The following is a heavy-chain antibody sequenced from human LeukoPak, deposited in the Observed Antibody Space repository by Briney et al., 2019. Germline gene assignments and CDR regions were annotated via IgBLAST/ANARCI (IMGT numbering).Heavy chain of an antibody. J-gene: IGHJ4*02. CDR1: GGTFSSYA. CDR2: IIPIFGTA. CDR3: ARANRYCTNGVCLRNFVFDY. Sequence: SVKVSCKASGGTFSSYAISWLRQAPGQGLEWMGGIIPIFGTANYAQKFQGRVTITTDESTSTAYMELSSLSSEDTAVYYCARANRYCTNGVCLRNFVFDYWGQGTLVTVSS. D-gene: IGHD2-8*01. V-gene: IGHV1-69*05.